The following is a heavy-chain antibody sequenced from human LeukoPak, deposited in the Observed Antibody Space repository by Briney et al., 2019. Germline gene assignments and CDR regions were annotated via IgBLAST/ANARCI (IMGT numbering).Heavy chain of an antibody. CDR1: GYSFSSYW. Sequence: GESLKISCKGSGYSFSSYWFGWVRQMPGKGLEWMGIIYPGDSESRYSPSFQGQITTSVDRSISTVYLQWSSLKASDTAMYYCARHPYISGKIIQIDYWGQGTLVTVSS. J-gene: IGHJ4*02. CDR2: IYPGDSES. V-gene: IGHV5-51*01. CDR3: ARHPYISGKIIQIDY. D-gene: IGHD3-10*01.